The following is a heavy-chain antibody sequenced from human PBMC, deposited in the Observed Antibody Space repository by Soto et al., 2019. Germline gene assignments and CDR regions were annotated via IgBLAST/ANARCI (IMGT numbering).Heavy chain of an antibody. J-gene: IGHJ4*02. CDR3: AVGAYGSGSYYTYFNY. CDR1: GFTFSSYG. CDR2: IWYDGSNK. V-gene: IGHV3-33*01. D-gene: IGHD3-10*01. Sequence: GGSLRLSCAASGFTFSSYGMHWVRQAPGKGLEWVAVIWYDGSNKYYADSVKGRFTISRDNSKNTLYLQMNSLRAEDTAVYYCAVGAYGSGSYYTYFNYWGQGTLVTVSS.